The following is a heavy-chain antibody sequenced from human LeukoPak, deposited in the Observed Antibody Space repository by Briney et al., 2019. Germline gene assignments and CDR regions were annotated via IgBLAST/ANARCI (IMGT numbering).Heavy chain of an antibody. V-gene: IGHV4-30-4*01. CDR1: GGSISSGDYY. CDR2: IYYSGST. D-gene: IGHD3-3*01. CDR3: ARVFEGIRSGYCFDY. J-gene: IGHJ4*02. Sequence: PSETLSLTCTVSGGSISSGDYYWSWIRQPPGKGLEWIRYIYYSGSTYYNPSLKSRVTISVDTSKNQFSPKLSSVTAADTAVYYCARVFEGIRSGYCFDYWGQGTLVTVSS.